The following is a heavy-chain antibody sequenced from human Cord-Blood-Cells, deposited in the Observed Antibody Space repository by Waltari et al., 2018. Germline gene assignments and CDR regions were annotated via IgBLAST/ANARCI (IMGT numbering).Heavy chain of an antibody. J-gene: IGHJ5*02. CDR3: ARGGIYCSGGSCYSWFDP. D-gene: IGHD2-15*01. CDR1: GGSISSYY. CDR2: IYYSGST. Sequence: QVQLQESGPGLVKPSETLSLTCTVSGGSISSYYWSWIRQPPGQGLEWIGYIYYSGSTNYNPSLKSRVTISVDTSKNQFSLKLSSVTAADTAVYYCARGGIYCSGGSCYSWFDPWGQGTLVTVSS. V-gene: IGHV4-59*01.